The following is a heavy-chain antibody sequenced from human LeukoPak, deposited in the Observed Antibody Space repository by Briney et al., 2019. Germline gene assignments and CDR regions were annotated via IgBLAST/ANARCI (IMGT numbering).Heavy chain of an antibody. J-gene: IGHJ4*02. CDR3: AKAPASLLWFGRRDFDY. D-gene: IGHD3-10*01. CDR1: GFTFSSYA. Sequence: PGGSLRLSCAASGFTFSSYAMSWVRQAPGKGLEWVSAISGSGGSTYYADSVKGRCTISRDNSKNTLYLQMNSLRAEDTAVYYCAKAPASLLWFGRRDFDYWGQGTLVTVSS. CDR2: ISGSGGST. V-gene: IGHV3-23*01.